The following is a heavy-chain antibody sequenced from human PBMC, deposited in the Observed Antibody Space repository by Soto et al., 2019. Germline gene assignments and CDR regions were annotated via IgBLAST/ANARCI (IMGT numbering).Heavy chain of an antibody. D-gene: IGHD2-2*01. CDR2: ISYDGSNK. J-gene: IGHJ4*02. V-gene: IGHV3-30-3*01. CDR1: GFTFSSYA. Sequence: PGGSLRLSCAASGFTFSSYAMHWVRQAPGKGLEWVAVISYDGSNKYYADSVKGRFTISRDNSKNTLYLQMNSLRAEDTAVYYCARGSSCSSTSCYDGAPIEYWGQGTLVTVSS. CDR3: ARGSSCSSTSCYDGAPIEY.